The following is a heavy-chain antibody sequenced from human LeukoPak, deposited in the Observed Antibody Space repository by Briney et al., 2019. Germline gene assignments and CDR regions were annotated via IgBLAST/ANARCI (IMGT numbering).Heavy chain of an antibody. V-gene: IGHV4-59*08. CDR1: GGSISSYY. CDR2: IYYSGST. CDR3: AGHRRSGGNSPAYFDY. J-gene: IGHJ4*02. D-gene: IGHD4-23*01. Sequence: PSETLSLTCTVSGGSISSYYWSWIRQPPGKGLEWIGYIYYSGSTDYNPSLKSRVTISVDSSKNQFSLKLSSVTAADTAVYYCAGHRRSGGNSPAYFDYWGQGTLVTVSS.